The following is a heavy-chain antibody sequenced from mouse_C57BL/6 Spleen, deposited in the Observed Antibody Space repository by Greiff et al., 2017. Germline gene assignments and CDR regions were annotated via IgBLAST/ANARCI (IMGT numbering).Heavy chain of an antibody. Sequence: EVNVVESGGGLVKPGGSLKLSCAASGFTFSDYGMHWVRQAPEKGLEWVAYISSGSSTIYYADTVKGRFTISRDNAKNTLFLQMTSLRSEDTAMYYCARNSNYGYYFDYWGQGTTLTVSS. CDR1: GFTFSDYG. CDR2: ISSGSSTI. J-gene: IGHJ2*01. D-gene: IGHD2-5*01. V-gene: IGHV5-17*01. CDR3: ARNSNYGYYFDY.